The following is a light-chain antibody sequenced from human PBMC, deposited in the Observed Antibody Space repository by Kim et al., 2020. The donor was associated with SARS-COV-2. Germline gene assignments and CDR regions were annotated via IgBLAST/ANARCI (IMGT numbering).Light chain of an antibody. J-gene: IGLJ2*01. CDR2: QDS. V-gene: IGLV3-1*01. CDR3: QAWDSFTAVV. Sequence: VSPAQTASITCSGDKLGNKYACWYQQKPGQSPVLVIYQDSKRPSGIPERFSGSNSGNTATLTISGTQAMDEADYYCQAWDSFTAVVFGGGTQLTVL. CDR1: KLGNKY.